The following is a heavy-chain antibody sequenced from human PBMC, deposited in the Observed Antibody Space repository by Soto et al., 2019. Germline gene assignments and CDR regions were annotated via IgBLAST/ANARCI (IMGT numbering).Heavy chain of an antibody. CDR2: ISGSGGST. CDR1: GFTFSSYA. J-gene: IGHJ4*02. D-gene: IGHD3-22*01. Sequence: LRLSCAASGFTFSSYAMSWVRQAPGKGLEWVSAISGSGGSTYYADSVKGRFTISRDNSKNTLYLQMNSLRAEDTAVYYCAKGQYYDSSGNSDYWGQGTLVTVSS. CDR3: AKGQYYDSSGNSDY. V-gene: IGHV3-23*01.